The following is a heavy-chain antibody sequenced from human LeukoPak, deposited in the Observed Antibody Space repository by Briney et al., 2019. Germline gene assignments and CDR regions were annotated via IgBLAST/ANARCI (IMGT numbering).Heavy chain of an antibody. V-gene: IGHV3-30*18. D-gene: IGHD2-21*02. CDR1: GFTFSSYS. Sequence: GGSLRLSCAASGFTFSSYSMNWVRQTPGKGLECVAVISFDGSKKYYADFAKGRFTISRDDSKNTAYLQMNGLRVEDTAVFYCVKRGGGDHGLDVWGQGTTVTVSS. J-gene: IGHJ6*02. CDR2: ISFDGSKK. CDR3: VKRGGGDHGLDV.